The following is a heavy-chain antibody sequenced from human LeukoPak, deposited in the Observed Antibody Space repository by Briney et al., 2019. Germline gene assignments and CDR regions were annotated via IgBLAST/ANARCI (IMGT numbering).Heavy chain of an antibody. CDR3: ARDLHRYSSYYFDY. D-gene: IGHD5-18*01. J-gene: IGHJ4*02. CDR1: GFTFSSSA. V-gene: IGHV1-58*01. Sequence: TSVKVSCKASGFTFSSSAVQWVRQARGQSLEWIGWIVVGSGNTKYAQKFEERVTITRDMSTSTAYMELSSLRSEDTAVYYCARDLHRYSSYYFDYWGQGTLVTVSS. CDR2: IVVGSGNT.